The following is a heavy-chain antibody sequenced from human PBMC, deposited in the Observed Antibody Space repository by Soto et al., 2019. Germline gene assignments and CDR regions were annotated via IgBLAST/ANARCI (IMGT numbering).Heavy chain of an antibody. J-gene: IGHJ4*02. CDR1: GGSISSGGYY. D-gene: IGHD3-10*01. V-gene: IGHV4-31*03. Sequence: SETLSLTCTVSGGSISSGGYYWSWIRQHPGKGLEWIGYIYYSGSTYYNPSLKSRVTISVDTSKNQFSLKLSSVTAADTAVYYCARAGHLWFGEDCLDYWGQGTLVTVSS. CDR2: IYYSGST. CDR3: ARAGHLWFGEDCLDY.